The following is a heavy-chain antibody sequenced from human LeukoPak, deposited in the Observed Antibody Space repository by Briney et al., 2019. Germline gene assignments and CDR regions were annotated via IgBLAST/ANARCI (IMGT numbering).Heavy chain of an antibody. D-gene: IGHD2-21*02. CDR1: GNYW. CDR2: INSDGSWT. Sequence: PGGSLRLSCAASGNYWMHWVRQVPGKGLVWVSHINSDGSWTSYADSVKGRFTISKDNAKNTVYLQMNSLRVEDTAVYYCTSWGDTTAEYFQRWGQGTLVTVSS. V-gene: IGHV3-74*01. CDR3: TSWGDTTAEYFQR. J-gene: IGHJ1*01.